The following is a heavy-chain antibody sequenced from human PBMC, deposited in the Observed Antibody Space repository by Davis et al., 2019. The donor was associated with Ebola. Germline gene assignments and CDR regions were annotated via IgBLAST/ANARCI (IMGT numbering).Heavy chain of an antibody. CDR2: ISTNGENT. J-gene: IGHJ4*02. CDR1: GFTFSSYA. CDR3: VKDRFMVVVVHGGFDY. Sequence: AGSLTLSCSASGFTFSSYAIHWVRQPPGKGLESVSRISTNGENTYYSESVKGRFTISRDNSKDTLYLQMRSLRTEDTAVYYCVKDRFMVVVVHGGFDYWGQGTLVTVSS. V-gene: IGHV3-64D*06. D-gene: IGHD3-22*01.